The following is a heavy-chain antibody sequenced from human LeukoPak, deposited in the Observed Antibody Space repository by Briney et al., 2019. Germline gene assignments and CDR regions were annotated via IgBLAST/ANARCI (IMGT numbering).Heavy chain of an antibody. CDR2: IYYIENT. J-gene: IGHJ4*02. CDR3: ARAREAVTADY. Sequence: SETLSLTCTVSGGPISSYYWSWIRQPPGKGLEWIGFIYYIENTNYNPSLRSRVTMSLDTSKNQFSLKLRSVTAADTAVYYCARAREAVTADYWGQGTLVTVSS. D-gene: IGHD2-21*02. V-gene: IGHV4-59*08. CDR1: GGPISSYY.